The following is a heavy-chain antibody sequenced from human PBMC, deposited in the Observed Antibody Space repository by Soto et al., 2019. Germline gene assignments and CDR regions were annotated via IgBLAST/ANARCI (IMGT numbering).Heavy chain of an antibody. Sequence: QVQLLQSGAEVKKPGASVKVSCKASGYTFSSYGITWVRQAPGQGLEWMGWISTYNDNTKYAQKVQGRVTMTTDASTSTAYMELTSLRSDDTAIYYCARDPFHYDSSGYYSVYWGQGTLVTVSS. CDR3: ARDPFHYDSSGYYSVY. V-gene: IGHV1-18*01. D-gene: IGHD3-22*01. J-gene: IGHJ4*02. CDR1: GYTFSSYG. CDR2: ISTYNDNT.